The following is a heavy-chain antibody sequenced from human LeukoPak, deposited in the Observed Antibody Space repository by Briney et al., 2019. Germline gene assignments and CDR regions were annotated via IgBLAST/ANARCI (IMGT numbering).Heavy chain of an antibody. D-gene: IGHD5-12*01. Sequence: KPSETLSLTCTVSGGSISSNNYYWGWIRQPPGKGLEWIGTIYYSGSTYYNPSLKSRVTISVDTSKNQFSLKLSSVTAADTAVYYCARDSGYGHDAFDIWGQGTMVTVSS. V-gene: IGHV4-39*07. CDR3: ARDSGYGHDAFDI. CDR1: GGSISSNNYY. CDR2: IYYSGST. J-gene: IGHJ3*02.